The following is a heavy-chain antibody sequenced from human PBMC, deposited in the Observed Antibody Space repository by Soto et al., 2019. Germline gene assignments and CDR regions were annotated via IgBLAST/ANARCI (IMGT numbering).Heavy chain of an antibody. D-gene: IGHD6-19*01. CDR3: AGGWVAEPKGYYYYYYGMDV. CDR1: GGTFSSYA. J-gene: IGHJ6*02. CDR2: IIPIFGTA. V-gene: IGHV1-69*13. Sequence: ASVKVSCKASGGTFSSYAISWVRQAPGQGLEWMGGIIPIFGTANYAQKFQGRVTITADESTSTAYMELSSLRSEDTAVYYCAGGWVAEPKGYYYYYYGMDVWGQGTTVTVSS.